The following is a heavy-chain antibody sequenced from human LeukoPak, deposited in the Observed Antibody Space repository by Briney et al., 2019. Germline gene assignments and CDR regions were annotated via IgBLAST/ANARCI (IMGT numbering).Heavy chain of an antibody. V-gene: IGHV4-34*01. D-gene: IGHD5-12*01. CDR1: GGSFSGYY. J-gene: IGHJ4*02. CDR2: INHSGST. Sequence: SETLSLTCAVYGGSFSGYYWSWIRQPPGKGLEWIGEINHSGSTSYNPSLKSRVTISVDTSKNQFSLKLSSVTAADTAVYYCARDARDRYGGYAFGYWGQGTLVTVSS. CDR3: ARDARDRYGGYAFGY.